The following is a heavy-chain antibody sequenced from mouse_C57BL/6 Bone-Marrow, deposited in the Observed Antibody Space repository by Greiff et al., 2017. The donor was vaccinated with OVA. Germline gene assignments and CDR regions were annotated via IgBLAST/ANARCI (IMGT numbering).Heavy chain of an antibody. V-gene: IGHV1-4*01. D-gene: IGHD1-1*01. J-gene: IGHJ3*01. CDR1: GYTFTSYT. CDR2: INPSSGYT. CDR3: ARSDYYGSSWFAY. Sequence: QVQLQQSGAELARPGASVKMSCKASGYTFTSYTMHWVKQRPGQGLEWIGYINPSSGYTKYNQKFKDTATLTADKSSSTAYMQLSSLTSEDSAVYYCARSDYYGSSWFAYWGQGTLVTVSA.